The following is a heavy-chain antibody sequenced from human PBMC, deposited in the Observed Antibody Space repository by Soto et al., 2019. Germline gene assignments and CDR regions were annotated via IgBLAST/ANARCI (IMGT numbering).Heavy chain of an antibody. Sequence: GESLKISCKGSGYSFTSYWISWVRQMPGKGLEWMGRIDPSDSYTNYSPSFQGHVTISADKSISSAYLQWGSLKASDTAMYYCAFSIGGATLATFDYWGQGTLVTVSS. CDR2: IDPSDSYT. V-gene: IGHV5-10-1*01. CDR1: GYSFTSYW. D-gene: IGHD1-26*01. J-gene: IGHJ4*02. CDR3: AFSIGGATLATFDY.